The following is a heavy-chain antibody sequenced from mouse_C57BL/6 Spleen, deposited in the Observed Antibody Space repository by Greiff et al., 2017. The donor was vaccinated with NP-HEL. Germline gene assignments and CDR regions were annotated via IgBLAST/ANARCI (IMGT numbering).Heavy chain of an antibody. Sequence: QVQLKESGAELVKPGASVKVSCKASGYTFTSYWMHWVKQRPGQGLEWIGRIHPSDSDTNYNQKFKGKATLTVDKSSSTAYMQLSSLTSEDSAVYYCVLLRGFAYWGQGTLVTVSA. CDR1: GYTFTSYW. CDR2: IHPSDSDT. V-gene: IGHV1-74*01. J-gene: IGHJ3*01. CDR3: VLLRGFAY. D-gene: IGHD1-1*01.